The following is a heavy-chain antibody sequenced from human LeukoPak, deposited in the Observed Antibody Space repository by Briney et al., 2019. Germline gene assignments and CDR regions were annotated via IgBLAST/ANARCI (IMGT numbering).Heavy chain of an antibody. CDR3: ARSVEGYCSGGSCYSYYYMDV. J-gene: IGHJ6*03. CDR2: IYHSGST. V-gene: IGHV4-59*01. D-gene: IGHD2-15*01. CDR1: GGSISSYY. Sequence: SETLSLTCTVSGGSISSYYWSWIRQPPGKGLEWIGYIYHSGSTKYNPSLKSRVTISVDTSKNQFPLKLSSVTAADTAVYYCARSVEGYCSGGSCYSYYYMDVWGKGTTVTVSS.